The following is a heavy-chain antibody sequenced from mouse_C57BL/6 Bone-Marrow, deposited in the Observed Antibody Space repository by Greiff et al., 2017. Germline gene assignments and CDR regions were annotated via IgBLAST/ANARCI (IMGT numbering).Heavy chain of an antibody. CDR3: ARGGGYYAMDY. V-gene: IGHV1-63*01. CDR2: IYPGGGYT. CDR1: GYTFTNYW. J-gene: IGHJ4*01. Sequence: QVQLQQSGAELVRPGTSVKMSCKASGYTFTNYWLGWAKQRPGHGLEWIGDIYPGGGYTNYNEKFKGKATLTADKSSSTAYMQFSSLTSEDSAIYDGARGGGYYAMDYWGQGTSVTVSS.